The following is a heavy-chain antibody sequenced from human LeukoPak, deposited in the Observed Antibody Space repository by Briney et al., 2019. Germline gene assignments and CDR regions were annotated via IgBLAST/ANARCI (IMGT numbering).Heavy chain of an antibody. J-gene: IGHJ5*02. D-gene: IGHD6-19*01. CDR1: GYTFTDYY. Sequence: ASVKVSCKASGYTFTDYYIHWVRQAPGQGLEWMGWINPNSGGTNYAQKFQGRVTMTRDTSISTAYMELSRLRSDDTAVYYCARALRNTRIAVAGTSRRHWFDPWGQGTLVTVSS. V-gene: IGHV1-2*02. CDR2: INPNSGGT. CDR3: ARALRNTRIAVAGTSRRHWFDP.